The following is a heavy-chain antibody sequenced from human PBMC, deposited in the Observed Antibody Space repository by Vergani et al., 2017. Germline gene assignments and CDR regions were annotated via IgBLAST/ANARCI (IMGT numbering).Heavy chain of an antibody. CDR1: GFTFDDYA. D-gene: IGHD6-19*01. CDR3: ARDGSASGWYLYYYYGMDV. CDR2: IWYDGSNK. Sequence: VQLVESGGGLVQPGRSLRLSCAASGFTFDDYAMHWVRQAPGKGLEWVAVIWYDGSNKYYADSVKGRFTISRDNSKNTLYLQMNSLRAEDTAVYYCARDGSASGWYLYYYYGMDVWGQGTTVTVSS. J-gene: IGHJ6*02. V-gene: IGHV3-33*08.